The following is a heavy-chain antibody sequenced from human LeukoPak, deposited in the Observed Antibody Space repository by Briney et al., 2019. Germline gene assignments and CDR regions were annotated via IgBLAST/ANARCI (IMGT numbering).Heavy chain of an antibody. CDR2: IIPMFGTA. D-gene: IGHD2-2*01. V-gene: IGHV1-69*05. CDR1: GGTFNSYA. J-gene: IGHJ6*03. CDR3: ARGVVPAAMYYYYYYMDV. Sequence: GASVKVSCKASGGTFNSYAISWVRQAPGQGLESMGGIIPMFGTANYAQKFQGRVSITTDESTSTAYMELSSLRSEDTAVYYCARGVVPAAMYYYYYYMDVWGKGTTVTVSS.